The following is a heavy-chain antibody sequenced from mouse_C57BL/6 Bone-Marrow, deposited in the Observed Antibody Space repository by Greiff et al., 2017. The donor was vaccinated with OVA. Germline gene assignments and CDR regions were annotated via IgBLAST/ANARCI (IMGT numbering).Heavy chain of an antibody. CDR2: ISYDGSN. CDR1: GYSITSGYY. J-gene: IGHJ2*01. CDR3: APNYYGSSDGYFDY. V-gene: IGHV3-6*01. D-gene: IGHD1-1*01. Sequence: EVQLVESGPGLVKPSQSLSLTCSVTGYSITSGYYWNWIRQFPGNKLEWMGYISYDGSNNYNPSLKNRISITRDTSKNQFFLKLNAGTTEDTATDYCAPNYYGSSDGYFDYWGQGTTLTVSS.